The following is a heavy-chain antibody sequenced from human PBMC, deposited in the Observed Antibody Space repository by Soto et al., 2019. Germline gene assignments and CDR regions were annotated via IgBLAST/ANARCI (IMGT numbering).Heavy chain of an antibody. CDR1: GFTFSSYE. D-gene: IGHD7-27*01. CDR2: ISSSGSTI. J-gene: IGHJ6*03. Sequence: GGSLRLSCAASGFTFSSYEMNWVRQAPGKGLEWVSYISSSGSTIYYADSVKGRFTISRDNAKNSLYLQMNSLRAEDTAVYYCARVATGDESDYYYYMDVWGKGTTVTVSS. CDR3: ARVATGDESDYYYYMDV. V-gene: IGHV3-48*03.